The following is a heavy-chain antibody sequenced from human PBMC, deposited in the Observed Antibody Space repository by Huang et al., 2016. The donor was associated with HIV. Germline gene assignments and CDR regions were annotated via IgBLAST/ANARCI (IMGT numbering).Heavy chain of an antibody. CDR1: GGSFNGYH. D-gene: IGHD2-8*02. Sequence: QVHLQQWGAGLLKPSETLSLTCAVYGGSFNGYHWGGIRQSPGKGLEWIGESKYMDDTNSNPYLNSRFTISVDTSKNQVSRKCRSVTAAETAIYYCVRGRRKIVNDYTSCTGPRCPYYYYGLDVWGRGTTVTVSS. V-gene: IGHV4-34*01. CDR2: SKYMDDT. CDR3: VRGRRKIVNDYTSCTGPRCPYYYYGLDV. J-gene: IGHJ6*02.